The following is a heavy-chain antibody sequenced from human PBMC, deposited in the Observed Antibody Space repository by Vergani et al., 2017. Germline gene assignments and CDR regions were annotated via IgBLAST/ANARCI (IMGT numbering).Heavy chain of an antibody. J-gene: IGHJ6*02. CDR2: ISSSSSTI. CDR3: ARDQGDLRRGGNYYGMDV. V-gene: IGHV3-21*05. Sequence: EVQLVESGGGLVKPGGSLRLSCAASGFTFSSYSMNWVRQAPGKGLEWVSYISSSSSTIYYADSVKGRFTISRDNAKNSLYLQMNSLRAEDTAVYYCARDQGDLRRGGNYYGMDVWGQGTTVTVSS. CDR1: GFTFSSYS. D-gene: IGHD3-16*01.